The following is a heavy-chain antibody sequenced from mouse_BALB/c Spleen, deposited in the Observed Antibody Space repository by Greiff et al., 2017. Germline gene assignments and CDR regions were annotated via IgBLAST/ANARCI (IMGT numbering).Heavy chain of an antibody. CDR1: GFTFSSFG. D-gene: IGHD3-1*01. J-gene: IGHJ4*01. V-gene: IGHV5-17*02. CDR3: ARSGGRGYAMDY. Sequence: EVKLVESGGGLVQPGGSRKLSCAASGFTFSSFGMHWVRQAPEKGLEWVAYISSGSSTIYYADTVKGRFTISRDNPKNTLFLQMTSLRSEDTAMYYCARSGGRGYAMDYWGQGTSVTVSS. CDR2: ISSGSSTI.